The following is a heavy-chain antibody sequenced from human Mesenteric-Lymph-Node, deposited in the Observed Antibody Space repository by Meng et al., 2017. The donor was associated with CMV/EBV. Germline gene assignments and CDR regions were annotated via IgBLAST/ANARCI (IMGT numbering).Heavy chain of an antibody. CDR2: ISSSSSYI. J-gene: IGHJ6*02. CDR3: APIDSSSGGMDV. CDR1: GFTFSSYS. V-gene: IGHV3-21*01. Sequence: GESLKISCAASGFTFSSYSMNWVRQAPGKGLEWVSSISSSSSYIYYADSVKGRFTISRDNAKNSLYLQMNSLRAEDTAVYYCAPIDSSSGGMDVWGQGTTVTVSS. D-gene: IGHD6-6*01.